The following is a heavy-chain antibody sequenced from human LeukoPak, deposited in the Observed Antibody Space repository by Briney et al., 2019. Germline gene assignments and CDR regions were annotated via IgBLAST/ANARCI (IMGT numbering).Heavy chain of an antibody. J-gene: IGHJ4*02. D-gene: IGHD2-21*01. V-gene: IGHV1-18*01. CDR2: INTYNGNT. Sequence: ASVKVSCKASGYTFTTYGISWVRQAPGQGLECMGWINTYNGNTNYAQTFQGRVTMTTDTSTTTAYMELRGLRFDDTAVYYCARGVWWLRGYFDYWGQGTLVTVSS. CDR3: ARGVWWLRGYFDY. CDR1: GYTFTTYG.